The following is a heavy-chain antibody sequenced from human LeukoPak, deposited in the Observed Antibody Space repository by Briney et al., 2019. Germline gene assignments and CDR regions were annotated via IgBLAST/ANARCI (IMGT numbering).Heavy chain of an antibody. CDR1: GYTFTSYD. V-gene: IGHV1-8*01. CDR3: ARSGFGGNVNFDY. J-gene: IGHJ4*02. D-gene: IGHD3-3*01. Sequence: ASVKVSCKASGYTFTSYDINWVRQAAGQGLEWMGWMHPNSGDTDYAQRFQGRVTMTRDTSTSTAYMEVSSLTSEDTAVYYCARSGFGGNVNFDYWGQGTLVTVSS. CDR2: MHPNSGDT.